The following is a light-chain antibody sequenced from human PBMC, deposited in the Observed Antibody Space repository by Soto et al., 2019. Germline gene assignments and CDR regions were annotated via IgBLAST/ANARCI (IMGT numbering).Light chain of an antibody. J-gene: IGKJ1*01. CDR3: LQDYNYPRT. V-gene: IGKV1-6*01. CDR2: AAS. Sequence: AIQMTQSPSSLSASVGDRVTITCRASQGIRNNLGWYQQKPGKAPNLLIYAASTLQSGVPSRFSGSGSGTDFTLTISSLQPEDFATYYCLQDYNYPRTFGQGTKVEIK. CDR1: QGIRNN.